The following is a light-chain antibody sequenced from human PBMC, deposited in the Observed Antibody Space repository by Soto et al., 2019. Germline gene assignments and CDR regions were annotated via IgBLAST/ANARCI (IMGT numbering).Light chain of an antibody. V-gene: IGKV3-20*01. CDR3: QQYGSSPPGLT. Sequence: EIVLTQSPGTLSLSPGERATLSCRASQSVSSSYLAWYQQKPGQAPRPLIYGASSRATAIPDRFSGSRSGTDFTRTISRLEPEDFAVYYCQQYGSSPPGLTFGGGTKVEIK. CDR1: QSVSSSY. CDR2: GAS. J-gene: IGKJ4*01.